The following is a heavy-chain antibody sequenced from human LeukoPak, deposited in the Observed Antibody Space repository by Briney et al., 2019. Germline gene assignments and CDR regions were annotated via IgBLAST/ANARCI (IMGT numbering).Heavy chain of an antibody. V-gene: IGHV3-15*01. D-gene: IGHD2-15*01. CDR1: GFTFSDAW. J-gene: IGHJ4*02. Sequence: GGSLRLSCAGSGFTFSDAWMSWVRQTPAKGLEWVGRFKSKIDGGTTDYVAFVKGRFTISRDDLRNTVYPQMNSLKSEDTAVYYCTTRGGFGYWGQGTLVTVSS. CDR3: TTRGGFGY. CDR2: FKSKIDGGTT.